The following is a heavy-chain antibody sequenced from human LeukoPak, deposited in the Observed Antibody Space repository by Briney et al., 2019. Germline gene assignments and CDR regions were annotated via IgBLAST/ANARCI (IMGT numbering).Heavy chain of an antibody. Sequence: GGSLRLSCAASGFTFSSYWMSWVRQAPGKGLEWVANIKQDGSEKYYVDSVKGRFTISRDNAKNSLYLQMNSLRAEDTAVYYCAKDDILTGYYNDYWGQGTLVTVSS. CDR1: GFTFSSYW. CDR2: IKQDGSEK. V-gene: IGHV3-7*01. J-gene: IGHJ4*02. D-gene: IGHD3-9*01. CDR3: AKDDILTGYYNDY.